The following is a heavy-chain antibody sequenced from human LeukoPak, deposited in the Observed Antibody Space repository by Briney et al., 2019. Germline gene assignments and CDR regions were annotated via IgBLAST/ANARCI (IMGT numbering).Heavy chain of an antibody. CDR3: ASLKNSYDSGGYLVADAFDI. Sequence: GASVKVSCKASGYTFTSSGISWVRQAPGQGLEWMGWINTYNGNTNYAHKLQGRVTMTTVTSTSTAYMELRSLRSDDTAVYYCASLKNSYDSGGYLVADAFDIWGQGTMVTVSS. CDR1: GYTFTSSG. V-gene: IGHV1-18*01. J-gene: IGHJ3*02. D-gene: IGHD3-22*01. CDR2: INTYNGNT.